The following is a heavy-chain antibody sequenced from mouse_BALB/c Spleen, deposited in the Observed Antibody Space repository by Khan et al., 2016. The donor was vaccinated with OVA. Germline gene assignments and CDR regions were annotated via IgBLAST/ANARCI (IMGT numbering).Heavy chain of an antibody. CDR1: GYTFTSYV. Sequence: VQLQQSGPELVKPGASVKMSCKASGYTFTSYVMHWVKQKPGQGLEWIGYINPYNDGTKYNEKFKGKATLPSDKSSSTAYMELSSLTSEDTAVYYCARRGRSTTGGGYYYAMDYGGQGTSVTVSS. D-gene: IGHD2-14*01. V-gene: IGHV1S136*01. CDR2: INPYNDGT. J-gene: IGHJ4*01. CDR3: ARRGRSTTGGGYYYAMDY.